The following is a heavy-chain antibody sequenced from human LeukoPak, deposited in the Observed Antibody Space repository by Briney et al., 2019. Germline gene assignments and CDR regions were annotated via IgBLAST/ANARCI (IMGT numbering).Heavy chain of an antibody. D-gene: IGHD3-3*01. V-gene: IGHV4-59*08. J-gene: IGHJ4*02. CDR3: ARRRGDFWSDYYAFDY. Sequence: SETLSLTCAVYGGSFSGYYWSWIRQPPGKGLEWIGYIYYSGSTNYNPSLTSRVTISLDTSKNQFSLKLSSVTAADTAVYYCARRRGDFWSDYYAFDYWGQGTLVTISS. CDR2: IYYSGST. CDR1: GGSFSGYY.